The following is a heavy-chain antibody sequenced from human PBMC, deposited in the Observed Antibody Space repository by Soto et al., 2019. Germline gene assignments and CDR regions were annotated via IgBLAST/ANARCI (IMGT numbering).Heavy chain of an antibody. D-gene: IGHD3-10*01. J-gene: IGHJ6*03. CDR2: IYYSGST. V-gene: IGHV4-59*01. CDR3: ARGVRGVIKRYYYYYLDV. Sequence: SETLSLTCTVSGGSISSYYWSWIRQPPGKGLEWIGYIYYSGSTNYNPSLKSRVTISVDTSKNQFSLKLSSVTAADTAVYYCARGVRGVIKRYYYYYLDVWGKGTTVTVSS. CDR1: GGSISSYY.